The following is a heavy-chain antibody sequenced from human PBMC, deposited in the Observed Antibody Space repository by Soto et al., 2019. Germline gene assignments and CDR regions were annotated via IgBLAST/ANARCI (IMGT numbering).Heavy chain of an antibody. CDR2: ISYDGSNK. Sequence: PGGSLRLSCAASGFTFSSYAMHWVRQAPGKGLEWVAVISYDGSNKYYADSVKGRFTISRDNSKNTLYLQMNSLRAEDTAVYYCARDSDRAFDIWGHGTMVTVSS. V-gene: IGHV3-30-3*01. CDR1: GFTFSSYA. CDR3: ARDSDRAFDI. J-gene: IGHJ3*02. D-gene: IGHD3-10*01.